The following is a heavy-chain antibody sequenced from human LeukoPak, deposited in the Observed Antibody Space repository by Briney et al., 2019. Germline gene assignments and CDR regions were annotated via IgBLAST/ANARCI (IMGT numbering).Heavy chain of an antibody. CDR3: ARHEFGSSSAAFDS. J-gene: IGHJ3*01. CDR2: INHSGHT. CDR1: GGSFSGYL. D-gene: IGHD6-6*01. Sequence: SETPSLTCAVHGGSFSGYLWSWIRQPPGKGLEYIGEINHSGHTTYNPSLKSRVTISVDTSKNQFSLNMISVTAADTAVYYCARHEFGSSSAAFDSWGQGTMVIVSS. V-gene: IGHV4-34*01.